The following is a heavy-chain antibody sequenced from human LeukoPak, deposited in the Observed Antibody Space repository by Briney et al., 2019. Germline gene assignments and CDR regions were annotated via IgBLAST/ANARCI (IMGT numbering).Heavy chain of an antibody. CDR3: ARGQYYYVMDV. J-gene: IGHJ6*02. Sequence: HPGGSLRLSCAASGFTFGSYAMTWVRQAPGKGLEWVSAIGGSGTSSYYADSVKGRFTISRDNSKNTLYLQMNSLRAEDTAVYTRARGQYYYVMDVWGQGTTVTVSS. V-gene: IGHV3-23*01. CDR2: IGGSGTSS. CDR1: GFTFGSYA.